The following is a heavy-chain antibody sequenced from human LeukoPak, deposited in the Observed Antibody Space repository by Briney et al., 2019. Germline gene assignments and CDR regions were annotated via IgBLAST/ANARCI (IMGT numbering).Heavy chain of an antibody. V-gene: IGHV3-23*01. CDR1: GFTFSSYA. J-gene: IGHJ4*02. D-gene: IGHD3-9*01. CDR2: FSGSGGST. Sequence: QAGGSLRLSCAASGFTFSSYAMSWVRQAPGKGLEWVSAFSGSGGSTYYADSVKGRFTISRDNSKNTLYLQMNSLRAEDTVVYYCAKDLRSYYDILTGNFDYWGQGTLVTVSS. CDR3: AKDLRSYYDILTGNFDY.